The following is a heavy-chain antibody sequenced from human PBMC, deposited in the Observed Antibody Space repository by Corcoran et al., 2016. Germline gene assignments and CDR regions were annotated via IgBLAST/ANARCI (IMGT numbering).Heavy chain of an antibody. V-gene: IGHV3-21*01. J-gene: IGHJ4*02. D-gene: IGHD6-19*01. CDR1: GFTFSSYS. Sequence: EVQLVESGGGLVKPGGSLRLSCAASGFTFSSYSMNWVRQAPGTGLEWVSSISYSSSYIYYADSVKGRFTISRDNAKNSLFLQMNSLRAEDTSVYFCARTGAVAGTHDYWGQGTLVTVSS. CDR2: ISYSSSYI. CDR3: ARTGAVAGTHDY.